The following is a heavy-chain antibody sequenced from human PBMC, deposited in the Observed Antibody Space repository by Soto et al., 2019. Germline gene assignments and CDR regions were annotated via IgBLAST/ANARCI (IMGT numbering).Heavy chain of an antibody. CDR2: IYWDDDK. Sequence: QITLKESGPTLVKPTQTLTLTCTFSGFSLSSTRMAVGWIRQPPGKALEWLALIYWDDDKRYSPFLKSRLTLTKDTSKNPVVLTMSTMDPVDTARYYCAHIVVAGLGYYFDYWGQGTLVTVSS. D-gene: IGHD6-19*01. CDR1: GFSLSSTRMA. J-gene: IGHJ4*02. CDR3: AHIVVAGLGYYFDY. V-gene: IGHV2-5*02.